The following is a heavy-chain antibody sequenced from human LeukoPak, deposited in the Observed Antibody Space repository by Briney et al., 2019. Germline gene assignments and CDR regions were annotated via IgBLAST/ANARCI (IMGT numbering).Heavy chain of an antibody. D-gene: IGHD6-6*01. J-gene: IGHJ4*02. CDR1: GFNFSAYA. CDR2: ITPSDSGT. CDR3: AKAWGAARTFES. V-gene: IGHV3-23*01. Sequence: GGSLRLSCEASGFNFSAYAMTCVRQAPEKGLEWVSTITPSDSGTYYADSVRGRFTISRDISENTLYLQMNSLRVDDTAVYYCAKAWGAARTFESWGQGTLVSVSS.